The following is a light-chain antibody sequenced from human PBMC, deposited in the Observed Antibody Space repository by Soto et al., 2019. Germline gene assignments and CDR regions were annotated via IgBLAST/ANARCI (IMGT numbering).Light chain of an antibody. Sequence: EIVLTQSPGTLSLSPGERATLSCRASQSVSTNYLAWYQRKPGQAPRLLISGASSRATDIPNRFSGSGSGTDLTLTITRLRAEYFAVYYCQQYGSSPPTFGQGTKVEIK. CDR1: QSVSTNY. V-gene: IGKV3-20*01. CDR2: GAS. CDR3: QQYGSSPPT. J-gene: IGKJ1*01.